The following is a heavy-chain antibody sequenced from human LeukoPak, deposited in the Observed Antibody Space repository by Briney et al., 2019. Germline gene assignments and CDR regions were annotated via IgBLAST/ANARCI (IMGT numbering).Heavy chain of an antibody. CDR2: MSPDGSAT. V-gene: IGHV3-74*01. CDR3: ARDMWGTFDY. J-gene: IGHJ4*02. CDR1: GFTFRDFW. Sequence: PGGSLRLSCAASGFTFRDFWMHWVRQAPGKGPVWVSRMSPDGSATYYADSVKGRFTISRDNAENTMYLQMSSLRAEDTAVCYCARDMWGTFDYWGQGALVTVSS. D-gene: IGHD7-27*01.